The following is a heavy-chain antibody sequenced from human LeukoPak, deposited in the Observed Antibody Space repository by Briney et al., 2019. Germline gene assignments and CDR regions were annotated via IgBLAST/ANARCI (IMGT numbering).Heavy chain of an antibody. CDR1: GFTFSSYG. V-gene: IGHV3-33*01. J-gene: IGHJ4*02. D-gene: IGHD3-16*01. Sequence: PGRSLRLSCAASGFTFSSYGMHWVRRAPGKGLEWVAVIWYDGSRKYYVDSVKGRFTISKDNSKNTLDLEMNSLRVDDTAVYYCARDRGLSYFDYWGQGTLATVSS. CDR2: IWYDGSRK. CDR3: ARDRGLSYFDY.